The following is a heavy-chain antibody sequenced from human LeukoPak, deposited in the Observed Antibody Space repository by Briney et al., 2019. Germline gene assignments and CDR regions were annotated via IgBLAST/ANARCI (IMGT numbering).Heavy chain of an antibody. CDR3: ARLPPTRYYYYYYYMDV. Sequence: SETMSLTSAHPGYSRSRKYYLGWIRLPPGERLDLIERIYHSGSTYYNPSLKSRVTISVDTSKNQFSLKLSFVTAADTAVYYCARLPPTRYYYYYYYMDVWGKGTTVTVSS. V-gene: IGHV4-38-2*01. J-gene: IGHJ6*03. CDR1: GYSRSRKYY. CDR2: IYHSGST.